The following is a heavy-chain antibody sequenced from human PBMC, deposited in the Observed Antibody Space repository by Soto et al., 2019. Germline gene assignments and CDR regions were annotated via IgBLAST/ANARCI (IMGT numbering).Heavy chain of an antibody. D-gene: IGHD2-2*01. Sequence: PSETLSLTCTVSGGSISSGGYYWSWIRQHPGKDLEWIGYIYYSGSTYYNPSLKSRVTISVDTSKNQFSLKLSSVTAADTAVYYCARVVIVVVPAAPSRGYYFDYWGQGTLVTVSS. CDR1: GGSISSGGYY. CDR2: IYYSGST. V-gene: IGHV4-31*03. CDR3: ARVVIVVVPAAPSRGYYFDY. J-gene: IGHJ4*02.